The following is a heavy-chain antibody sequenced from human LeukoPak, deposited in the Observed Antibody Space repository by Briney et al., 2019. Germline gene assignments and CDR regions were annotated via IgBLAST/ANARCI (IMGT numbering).Heavy chain of an antibody. CDR2: MNSDGSSI. J-gene: IGHJ4*02. D-gene: IGHD1-1*01. CDR1: GSIFSSHW. Sequence: GGSLRLSCAASGSIFSSHWMHWVRQTPGKGLVWVSRMNSDGSSITYADSVKGRFTISRDNAKNTLYLQMNSRRAEDTAVYYCARDRVLGGIDYWGQGTLVTVSS. CDR3: ARDRVLGGIDY. V-gene: IGHV3-74*01.